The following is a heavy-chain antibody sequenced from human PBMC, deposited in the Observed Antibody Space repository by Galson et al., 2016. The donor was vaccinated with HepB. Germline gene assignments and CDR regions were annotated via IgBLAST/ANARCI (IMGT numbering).Heavy chain of an antibody. CDR1: GFIFSSFA. J-gene: IGHJ1*01. CDR3: ARRYCSGGRCHSEYFHH. D-gene: IGHD2-15*01. Sequence: SLRLSCATSGFIFSSFAMSWVRQAPGKGLEWVSTFSARVDKPYYANSARGRFTISSDNSKNTLYLQMNSLRAEDTAVYYCARRYCSGGRCHSEYFHHWGQGTLVTVSS. V-gene: IGHV3-23*01. CDR2: FSARVDKP.